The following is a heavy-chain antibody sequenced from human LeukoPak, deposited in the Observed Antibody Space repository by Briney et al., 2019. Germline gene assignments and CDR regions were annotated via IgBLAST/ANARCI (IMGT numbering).Heavy chain of an antibody. D-gene: IGHD3-22*01. J-gene: IGHJ4*02. CDR3: LSESYDSNPFFGY. CDR1: GFTFRRHW. Sequence: GGSLRLSCAPSGFTFRRHWMHCLRQAPGKGLVWVSRINSDGRTTTYADSVKGRFTISRDNAKNTLYLQMNSLRAEDTAVYYCLSESYDSNPFFGYWGQGTLVTVSS. V-gene: IGHV3-74*01. CDR2: INSDGRTT.